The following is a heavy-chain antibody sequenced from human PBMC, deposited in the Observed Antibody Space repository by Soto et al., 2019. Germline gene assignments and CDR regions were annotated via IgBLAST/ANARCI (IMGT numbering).Heavy chain of an antibody. Sequence: GGSLRLSCAASGFTFSNYEMHWVRQAPGKGLEYVSGISNNGAHTDYAVSVKSRITINPDTSKNQFSLQLNSVTPEDTAVYYCARVYDPYYYMDVWGKGTTVTVSS. D-gene: IGHD3-3*01. V-gene: IGHV3-64*02. CDR3: ARVYDPYYYMDV. J-gene: IGHJ6*03. CDR1: GFTFSNYE. CDR2: ISNNGAHT.